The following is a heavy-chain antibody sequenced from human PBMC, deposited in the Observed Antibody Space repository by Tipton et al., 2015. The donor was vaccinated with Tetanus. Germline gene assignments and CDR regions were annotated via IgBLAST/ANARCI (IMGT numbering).Heavy chain of an antibody. D-gene: IGHD2-15*01. J-gene: IGHJ4*02. CDR1: GFIFSSYG. V-gene: IGHV3-33*01. CDR3: AREADCSGGSCFSGDFDN. CDR2: SWYDGTDK. Sequence: SLRLSCAASGFIFSSYGIHWVRQAPGKGLEWVAVSWYDGTDKYYADSVKGRFTISRDNSKNTLYLQMSSLRAEDTAVYYCAREADCSGGSCFSGDFDNWGQGTQATVSS.